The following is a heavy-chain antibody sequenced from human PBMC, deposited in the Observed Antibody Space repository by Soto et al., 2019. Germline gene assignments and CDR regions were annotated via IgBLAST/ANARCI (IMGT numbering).Heavy chain of an antibody. CDR1: GYSFTSYW. CDR3: ARQHTTHIVGATTYAY. D-gene: IGHD1-26*01. CDR2: IYPGDSDT. V-gene: IGHV5-51*01. J-gene: IGHJ4*02. Sequence: PGESLKISCKGSGYSFTSYWIGWVRQMPGKGLEWMGIIYPGDSDTRYSPSFQGQVTISADKSISTAYLQWSSLKASDTAMYYCARQHTTHIVGATTYAYWGQGTLVTVSS.